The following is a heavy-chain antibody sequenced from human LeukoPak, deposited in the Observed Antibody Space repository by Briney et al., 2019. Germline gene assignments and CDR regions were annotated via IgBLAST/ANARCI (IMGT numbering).Heavy chain of an antibody. CDR1: GFTFSNYG. CDR3: ARGRSITLLRGVAMSDGFDI. J-gene: IGHJ3*02. D-gene: IGHD3-10*01. Sequence: GGSLRLSCAASGFTFSNYGMNWVRQAPGKGLEWVSFTDTSGRYVYYGASVKGRFTISRANAKNLLFLQMNGLRAEDTALYYCARGRSITLLRGVAMSDGFDIWGQGAMVAVSS. V-gene: IGHV3-21*06. CDR2: TDTSGRYV.